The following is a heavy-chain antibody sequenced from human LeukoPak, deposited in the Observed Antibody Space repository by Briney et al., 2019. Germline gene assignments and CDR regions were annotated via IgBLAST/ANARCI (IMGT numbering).Heavy chain of an antibody. V-gene: IGHV1-46*01. Sequence: ASVKVSCKASGYTFTSYYMHWVRQAPGQGLEWMGIINPSGGSTSYAQKFQGRVTMTRDMSTSTVYMELSSLRSEYTAVYYCARGGHRDAFDIWGQGTMVTVSS. CDR1: GYTFTSYY. J-gene: IGHJ3*02. CDR3: ARGGHRDAFDI. CDR2: INPSGGST. D-gene: IGHD3-16*01.